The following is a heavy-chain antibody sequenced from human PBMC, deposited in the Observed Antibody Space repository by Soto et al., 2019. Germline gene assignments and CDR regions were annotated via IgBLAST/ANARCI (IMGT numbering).Heavy chain of an antibody. CDR1: GGSISSVGYS. CDR3: ARDQGDGYNWDPFDP. Sequence: SETLSLTCSVSGGSISSVGYSWTWILQHGGKGLEWIGYIYYSGSTYYNPSLKSRVTISVDTSKNQFSLKLSSVTAADTAVYYCARDQGDGYNWDPFDPWGQGTLVTVSS. D-gene: IGHD5-12*01. J-gene: IGHJ5*02. V-gene: IGHV4-31*03. CDR2: IYYSGST.